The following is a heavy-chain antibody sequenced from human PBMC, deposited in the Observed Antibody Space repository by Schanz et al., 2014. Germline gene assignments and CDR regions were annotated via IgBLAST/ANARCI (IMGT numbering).Heavy chain of an antibody. CDR1: GFGFSSYS. CDR3: AKTLFPGGTQTFGN. J-gene: IGHJ4*02. V-gene: IGHV3-74*02. CDR2: IKSDGSST. D-gene: IGHD2-8*02. Sequence: EVQLVESGGGLIQPGGSLRLSCAASGFGFSSYSMNWVRQVPGKGLVWVSRIKSDGSSTSYADSVKGRFTISRDNAKRSLFLQMNSLRVEDTAVYFCAKTLFPGGTQTFGNWGRGTLVTVSS.